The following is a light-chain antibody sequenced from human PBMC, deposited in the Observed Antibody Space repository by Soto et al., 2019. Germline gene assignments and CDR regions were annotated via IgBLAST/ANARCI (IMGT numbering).Light chain of an antibody. CDR3: TSWTTSTTMI. J-gene: IGLJ2*01. V-gene: IGLV2-14*03. CDR1: SSDIGAYNF. CDR2: DVN. Sequence: LTQPASVSWSPGQSITISCTGTSSDIGAYNFVSWYQQHPGKAPKLMLYDVNIRPSGVSNRFSGSKSGNTASLTISGLQAEDEADYYCTSWTTSTTMIFGGGTKVTVL.